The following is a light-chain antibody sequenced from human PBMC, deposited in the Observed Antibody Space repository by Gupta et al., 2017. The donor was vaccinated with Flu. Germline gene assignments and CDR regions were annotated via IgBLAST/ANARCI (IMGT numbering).Light chain of an antibody. J-gene: IGKJ2*03. CDR3: QQAHSIPPS. V-gene: IGKV1-12*01. CDR2: TAS. Sequence: DIQLTQSPSSVSASVGDRVTITCRASQDINNWVAWFQQKPGEAPKLLMYTASSLHSGAPSRFSASGSGTDFTRTIRGLQREDFASYYCQQAHSIPPSFGQGTKVEI. CDR1: QDINNW.